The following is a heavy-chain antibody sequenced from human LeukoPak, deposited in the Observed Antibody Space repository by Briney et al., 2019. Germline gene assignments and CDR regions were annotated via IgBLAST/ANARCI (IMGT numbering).Heavy chain of an antibody. CDR1: GGTFSSYA. CDR2: IIPIFGTA. V-gene: IGHV1-69*06. CDR3: ARVRLWFGDHLDDY. Sequence: ASVKVSCKASGGTFSSYAISWVRQAPGQGLEWMGGIIPIFGTANYAQKFQGRVTITADKSTSTAYMELSSLRSEDTAVYYCARVRLWFGDHLDDYWGQGTLVTVSS. J-gene: IGHJ4*02. D-gene: IGHD3-10*01.